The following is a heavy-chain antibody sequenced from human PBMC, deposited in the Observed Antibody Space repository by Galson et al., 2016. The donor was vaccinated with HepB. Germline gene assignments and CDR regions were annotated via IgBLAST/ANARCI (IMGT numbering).Heavy chain of an antibody. Sequence: SLRLSCAASGFTLSSYRINWVRQAPGKGLEWVSSISRGGTYKYYAVSVEGRFTISRDNAKNSLYLQMNSLRAEDTAVYFCARDKSSGYSDAFDMWSQGTMVTVSS. J-gene: IGHJ3*02. CDR3: ARDKSSGYSDAFDM. D-gene: IGHD3-22*01. CDR1: GFTLSSYR. CDR2: ISRGGTYK. V-gene: IGHV3-21*01.